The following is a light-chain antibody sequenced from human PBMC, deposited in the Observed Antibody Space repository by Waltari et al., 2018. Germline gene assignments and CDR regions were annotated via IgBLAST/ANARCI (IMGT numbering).Light chain of an antibody. CDR2: ENT. CDR3: GTWDSSLSGAV. J-gene: IGLJ7*01. V-gene: IGLV1-51*02. Sequence: QSVLTQPPSVSAAPGQRVTNPCSGGSPNLGNTHVSWYRPFPGPAPKLLIYENTERPSGIPGRFSDSKSGTSATLDITGLQAGDEADYYCGTWDSSLSGAVFGGGTHLTVL. CDR1: SPNLGNTH.